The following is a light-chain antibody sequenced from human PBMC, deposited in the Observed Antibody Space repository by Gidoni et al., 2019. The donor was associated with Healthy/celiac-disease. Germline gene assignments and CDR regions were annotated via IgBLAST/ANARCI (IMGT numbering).Light chain of an antibody. CDR2: DAA. CDR3: QQRSNWSPCS. Sequence: EILLTQSPATLSLSPGERATLSCRASQSVTSYLAFYQQKTRQAPRLLIYDAANRATGIPARFSGSGSGTDFTITISSLEPEDFAVYYCQQRSNWSPCSFGQGTKLEIK. CDR1: QSVTSY. V-gene: IGKV3-11*01. J-gene: IGKJ2*04.